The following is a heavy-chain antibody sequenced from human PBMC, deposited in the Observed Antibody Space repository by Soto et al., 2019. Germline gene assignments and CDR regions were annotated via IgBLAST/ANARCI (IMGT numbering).Heavy chain of an antibody. D-gene: IGHD3-10*01. Sequence: QVKLVESGGGVVQPGRSLRLSCAASGLTFSSYGMHWVRQAPGKGLECVAVISYDGSNKYYADSVKGRFTISRDNSKNTLYLQMNSLRAEDTAVYYCAKGVRGIWSPFDYWGQGTLVTVSS. CDR1: GLTFSSYG. CDR3: AKGVRGIWSPFDY. V-gene: IGHV3-30*18. J-gene: IGHJ4*02. CDR2: ISYDGSNK.